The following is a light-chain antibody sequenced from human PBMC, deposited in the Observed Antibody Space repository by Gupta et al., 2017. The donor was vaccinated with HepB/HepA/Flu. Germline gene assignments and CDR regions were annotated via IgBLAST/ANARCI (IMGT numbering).Light chain of an antibody. CDR3: QQYNSYPLT. Sequence: DMQMTQSPSSVSASVGDRVTITCRASQGISTWLAWYQQKPGKAPKLLIYSASSLGSGVPSRFSGSGYGTDFTLTISCLQPEDFATYYCQQYNSYPLTFGEGTQVEIK. V-gene: IGKV1-12*01. J-gene: IGKJ5*01. CDR1: QGISTW. CDR2: SAS.